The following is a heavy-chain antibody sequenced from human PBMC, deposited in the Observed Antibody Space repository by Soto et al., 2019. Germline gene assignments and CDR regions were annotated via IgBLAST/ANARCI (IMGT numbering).Heavy chain of an antibody. J-gene: IGHJ4*02. Sequence: LRLSCAASGFTFSSYGMHWVRQAPGKGLEWVAVISYDGSNKYYADSVKGRFTISRDNSKNTLYLQMNSLRAENTAVYYCAKHLHSSGYYSGLLWGQGTLVTVSS. V-gene: IGHV3-30*18. CDR1: GFTFSSYG. CDR3: AKHLHSSGYYSGLL. CDR2: ISYDGSNK. D-gene: IGHD3-22*01.